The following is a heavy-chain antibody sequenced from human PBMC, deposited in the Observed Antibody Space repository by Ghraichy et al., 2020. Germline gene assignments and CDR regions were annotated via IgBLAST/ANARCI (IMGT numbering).Heavy chain of an antibody. D-gene: IGHD3-22*01. CDR2: ISSSGSTI. J-gene: IGHJ1*01. CDR1: GFTFSDYY. Sequence: GESLNISCAASGFTFSDYYMSWIRQAPGKGLEWVSYISSSGSTIYYADSVKGRFTISRDNAKNSLYLQMNSLRAEDTAVYYCARVGHGYSFQHWGQGTLVTVSS. CDR3: ARVGHGYSFQH. V-gene: IGHV3-11*01.